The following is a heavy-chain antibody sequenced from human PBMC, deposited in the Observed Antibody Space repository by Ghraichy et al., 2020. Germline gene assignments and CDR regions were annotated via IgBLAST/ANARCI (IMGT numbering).Heavy chain of an antibody. J-gene: IGHJ4*02. Sequence: GGSLRLSCAASGFTFSSYSMNWVRQAPGKGLEWVSSISSINSFIYYADSVKGRFTISRDNAKNSLYLQMNSLRAEDTAVYYCARGMDYDIFDYWGQGTLVTVSS. CDR1: GFTFSSYS. CDR2: ISSINSFI. CDR3: ARGMDYDIFDY. V-gene: IGHV3-21*01. D-gene: IGHD3-9*01.